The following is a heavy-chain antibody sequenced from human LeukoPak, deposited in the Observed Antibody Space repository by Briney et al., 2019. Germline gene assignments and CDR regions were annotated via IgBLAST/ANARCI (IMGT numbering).Heavy chain of an antibody. CDR1: GFTFSSYS. D-gene: IGHD3-3*01. J-gene: IGHJ6*03. CDR2: ISSSSSYI. CDR3: ARERLYDFWSGYYSLYYCYYYMDV. V-gene: IGHV3-21*01. Sequence: TGGSLRLSCAASGFTFSSYSMNWVRQAPGKGLEWVSSISSSSSYIYYADSVKGRFTISRDNAKNSLYLQMNSLRAEDTAVYYCARERLYDFWSGYYSLYYCYYYMDVWGKGTTVTVSS.